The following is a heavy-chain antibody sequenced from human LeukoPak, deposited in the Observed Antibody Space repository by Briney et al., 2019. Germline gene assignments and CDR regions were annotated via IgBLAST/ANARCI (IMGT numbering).Heavy chain of an antibody. Sequence: SVKLSCKVSGVTFRIFAISWVRQAPGEGLEWMGGIIPIFGTTNYAQKFQGRVNMTRDTSTSTVYMEPSSLRSEDTAVYYCARGGSYAPWDYWGQGTLVSVSS. CDR3: ARGGSYAPWDY. CDR2: IIPIFGTT. CDR1: GVTFRIFA. J-gene: IGHJ4*02. D-gene: IGHD1-26*01. V-gene: IGHV1-69*05.